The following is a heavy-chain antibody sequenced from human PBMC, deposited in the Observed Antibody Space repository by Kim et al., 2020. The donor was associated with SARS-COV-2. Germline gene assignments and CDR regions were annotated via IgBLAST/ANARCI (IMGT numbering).Heavy chain of an antibody. J-gene: IGHJ6*02. CDR1: GFTFSSYS. D-gene: IGHD3-10*01. CDR3: ARAYYYGSGWGSHGMDV. V-gene: IGHV3-48*02. CDR2: ISSSSSTI. Sequence: GGSLRLSCAASGFTFSSYSMNWVRQAPGKGLEWVSYISSSSSTIYYADSVKGRFTISRDNAKNSLYLQMNSLRDEDTAVYYCARAYYYGSGWGSHGMDVWGQGTTVTVSS.